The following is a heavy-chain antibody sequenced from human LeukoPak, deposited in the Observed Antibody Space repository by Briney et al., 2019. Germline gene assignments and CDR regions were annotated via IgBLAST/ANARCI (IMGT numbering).Heavy chain of an antibody. Sequence: GGSLRLSCAASGLTFSSYDMHWVRQATGKGLEWVSAIGTAGDTYYPGSVKGRFTISRENAKNSLYLQMNSLRAGDTAVYYCARSPTSSSWYTNYYYYMDVWGKGTTVTVSS. CDR1: GLTFSSYD. J-gene: IGHJ6*03. CDR3: ARSPTSSSWYTNYYYYMDV. V-gene: IGHV3-13*01. D-gene: IGHD6-13*01. CDR2: IGTAGDT.